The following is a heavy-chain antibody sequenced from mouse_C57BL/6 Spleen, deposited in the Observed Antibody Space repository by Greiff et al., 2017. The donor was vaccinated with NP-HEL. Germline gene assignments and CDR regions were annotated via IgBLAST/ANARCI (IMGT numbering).Heavy chain of an antibody. J-gene: IGHJ2*01. V-gene: IGHV5-16*01. CDR2: INYDGSST. CDR1: GFTFSDYY. D-gene: IGHD2-4*01. CDR3: AREGYDYGVYYFDY. Sequence: DVRLVESEGGLVQPGSSMKLSCTASGFTFSDYYMAWVRQVPEKGLEWVANINYDGSSTYYLDSLKSRFIISRDNAKNILYLQMSSLKSEDTATYYCAREGYDYGVYYFDYWGQSTTLTVSS.